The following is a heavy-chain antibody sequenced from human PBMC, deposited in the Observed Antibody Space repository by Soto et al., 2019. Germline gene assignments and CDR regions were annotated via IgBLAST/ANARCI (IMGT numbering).Heavy chain of an antibody. Sequence: GGSLRLSCAASGFTFDDYTMHWVRQAPGKGLEWVSLISWDGGSTYYADSVKGRFTISRDNSKNSLYLQMNSLRTEDTALYYCANEELGNYFDYWGQGTLVTVSS. J-gene: IGHJ4*02. CDR3: ANEELGNYFDY. D-gene: IGHD7-27*01. CDR2: ISWDGGST. V-gene: IGHV3-43*01. CDR1: GFTFDDYT.